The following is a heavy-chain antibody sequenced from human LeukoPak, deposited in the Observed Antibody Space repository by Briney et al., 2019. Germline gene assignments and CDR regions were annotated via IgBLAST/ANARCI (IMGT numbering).Heavy chain of an antibody. CDR3: ARDSPLTEFSSSWYIFSIDY. CDR2: INSNNGNT. CDR1: GYTFSSYG. D-gene: IGHD6-13*01. V-gene: IGHV1-18*01. J-gene: IGHJ4*02. Sequence: ASVKVSCKASGYTFSSYGISWVRQAPGQGLEWMGWINSNNGNTKNAQKFQGRVTMTTDTSTSTAYMELRSLRSDDTAIYYCARDSPLTEFSSSWYIFSIDYWGQGTLVTVSS.